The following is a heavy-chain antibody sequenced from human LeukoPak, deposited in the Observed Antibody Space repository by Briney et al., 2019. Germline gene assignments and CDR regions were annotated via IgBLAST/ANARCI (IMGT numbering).Heavy chain of an antibody. Sequence: ASVTVYCKASGYTFNHHGISWVRQAPGQGLEWMGWISCYNGDTNYAQKLQGRVTMSTDTSTSTAYMALTGLRSDDTAVYYWVRDPPTTSARYAYFDHWGQGTLVTVSS. CDR3: VRDPPTTSARYAYFDH. J-gene: IGHJ4*01. CDR1: GYTFNHHG. CDR2: ISCYNGDT. V-gene: IGHV1-18*01. D-gene: IGHD1-7*01.